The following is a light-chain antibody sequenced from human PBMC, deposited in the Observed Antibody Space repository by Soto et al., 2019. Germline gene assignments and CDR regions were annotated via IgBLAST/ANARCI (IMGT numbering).Light chain of an antibody. J-gene: IGKJ2*01. CDR1: QSVFSNS. V-gene: IGKV3-20*01. CDR3: QQRDGSPFSTLYT. Sequence: VLTQSPGTLSLSPGERATLSCRASQSVFSNSLAWFQQRPGQAPRILISGTSNRATGIPDRFSGSGSGTDFTLTINKLEPEDSAVYYCQQRDGSPFSTLYTFGQGTKLEIK. CDR2: GTS.